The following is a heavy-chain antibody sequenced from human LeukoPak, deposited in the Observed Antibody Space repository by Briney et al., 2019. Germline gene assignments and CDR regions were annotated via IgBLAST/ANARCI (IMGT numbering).Heavy chain of an antibody. Sequence: GGSLRLSCAASGFTFSSYAMSWVRQAPGKGLEWVSAISGSGGSTYYADSVKGRFTISRDNSKNTLYLQMNSPRAEDTAVYYCAKLGYSYGDAFDYWGQGTLVTVSS. CDR3: AKLGYSYGDAFDY. CDR1: GFTFSSYA. J-gene: IGHJ4*02. D-gene: IGHD5-18*01. V-gene: IGHV3-23*01. CDR2: ISGSGGST.